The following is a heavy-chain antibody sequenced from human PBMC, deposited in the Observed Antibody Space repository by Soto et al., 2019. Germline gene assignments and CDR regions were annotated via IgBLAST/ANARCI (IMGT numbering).Heavy chain of an antibody. J-gene: IGHJ4*02. D-gene: IGHD3-16*02. CDR1: GGYILSSSYY. V-gene: IGHV4-39*01. CDR2: IYYSGST. CDR3: AMGLHLGELSLYYY. Sequence: SVTLSLTCTVSGGYILSSSYYWGWLRPPPGKGLEWIGSIYYSGSTYYNPSLKSRVTISVDTSKNQFSLKLSSVTAADTAVYYCAMGLHLGELSLYYYWGQGTLVTVSS.